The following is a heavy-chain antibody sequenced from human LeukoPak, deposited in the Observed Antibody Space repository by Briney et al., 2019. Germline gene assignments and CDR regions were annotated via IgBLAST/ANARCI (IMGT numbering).Heavy chain of an antibody. D-gene: IGHD2-2*01. V-gene: IGHV3-23*01. J-gene: IGHJ6*03. CDR2: ISGSGGST. CDR3: AKGSPAASSRSYYYYYYMDV. Sequence: PGGSLRLSCAASGFTFSSYAMSWVRQAPGKGLEWVSAISGSGGSTYYADSVKGRFTISRDNSKNTLYLQMNSLRAEDTAVYYCAKGSPAASSRSYYYYYYMDVWGKGTTVTVSS. CDR1: GFTFSSYA.